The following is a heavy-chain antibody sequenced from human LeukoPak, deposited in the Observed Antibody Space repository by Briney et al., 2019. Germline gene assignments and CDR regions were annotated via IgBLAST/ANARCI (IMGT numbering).Heavy chain of an antibody. J-gene: IGHJ4*02. CDR1: GFTFSNYS. CDR2: ITNSSSIR. V-gene: IGHV3-48*01. Sequence: GGSLGLSCAASGFTFSNYSMHWVRQAPGKGLEWVSYITNSSSIRYYADSVEGRFTISRDNVKNSLYLQMNSLRAEDTAVYYCVRGNLYWGQGTLVTVSS. CDR3: VRGNLY.